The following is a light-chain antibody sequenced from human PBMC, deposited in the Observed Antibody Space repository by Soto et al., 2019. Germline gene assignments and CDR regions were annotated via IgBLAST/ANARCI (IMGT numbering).Light chain of an antibody. CDR2: AAY. Sequence: DIQMTQSPSSLSASVGDRVTITCRASQNIRSYLNWYQQTPGKAPKLLIYAAYSLQSVVPSRFSGPRSGTDFTLTISTLQPEDGATYYCQQSSSTPYTFGQGTKLEIK. V-gene: IGKV1-39*01. J-gene: IGKJ2*01. CDR3: QQSSSTPYT. CDR1: QNIRSY.